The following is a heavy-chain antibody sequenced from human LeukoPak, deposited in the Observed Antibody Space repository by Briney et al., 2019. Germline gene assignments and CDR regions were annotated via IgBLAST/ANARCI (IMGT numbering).Heavy chain of an antibody. CDR3: AGSDTIGYSPREWDYWYFDL. Sequence: GGSLRLSCAASGFTFSNAWMSWVRQAPGKGLEWVGRIKSKTDGGTTDYAAPVKGRFTISRDDSKNTLYLQMNSLKTEDTAVYYCAGSDTIGYSPREWDYWYFDLWGRGTLVTVSS. J-gene: IGHJ2*01. D-gene: IGHD3-10*01. CDR1: GFTFSNAW. V-gene: IGHV3-15*01. CDR2: IKSKTDGGTT.